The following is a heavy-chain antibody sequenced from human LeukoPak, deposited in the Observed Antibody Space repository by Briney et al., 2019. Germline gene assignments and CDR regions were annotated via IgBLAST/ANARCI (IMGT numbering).Heavy chain of an antibody. D-gene: IGHD5-18*01. CDR1: GFTFDNYA. V-gene: IGHV3-9*01. Sequence: PGGSLRLSCAASGFTFDNYAMTWVRQGPGKGLEWVSGISWKSDRIGYADSVKGRFTISRDNAKNSLYLQMNSLRAEDTALYYCAKSGIIQGYYFYYMDVWGKGTTVTISS. J-gene: IGHJ6*03. CDR2: ISWKSDRI. CDR3: AKSGIIQGYYFYYMDV.